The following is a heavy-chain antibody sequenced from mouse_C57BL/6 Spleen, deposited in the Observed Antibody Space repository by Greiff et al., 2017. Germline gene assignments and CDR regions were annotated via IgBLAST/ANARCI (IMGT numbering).Heavy chain of an antibody. J-gene: IGHJ3*01. CDR2: IWSGGST. Sequence: VQLQQSGPGLVQPSQSLSITCTVSGFSLTSYGVHWVRQSPGKGLEWLGVIWSGGSTDYNAAFISSLSISKDNSKSQVFFKMNSLQADDTAIYYCASYYDYDWFAYWGQGTLVTVSA. CDR3: ASYYDYDWFAY. V-gene: IGHV2-2*01. CDR1: GFSLTSYG. D-gene: IGHD2-4*01.